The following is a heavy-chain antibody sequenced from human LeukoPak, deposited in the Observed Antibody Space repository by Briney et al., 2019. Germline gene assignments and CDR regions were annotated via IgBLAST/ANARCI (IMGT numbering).Heavy chain of an antibody. CDR2: IYYSGST. J-gene: IGHJ4*02. D-gene: IGHD6-13*01. V-gene: IGHV4-39*01. CDR1: GGSISSSSYY. CDR3: ARTVRLRSSWVPEFDH. Sequence: SETLSLTCTVSGGSISSSSYYWGWIRQPPGKGLEWIGSIYYSGSTYYNPSLKSRVTISVDTSKNQFSLKLSSATAADTAVYYCARTVRLRSSWVPEFDHWGQGTLVTVSS.